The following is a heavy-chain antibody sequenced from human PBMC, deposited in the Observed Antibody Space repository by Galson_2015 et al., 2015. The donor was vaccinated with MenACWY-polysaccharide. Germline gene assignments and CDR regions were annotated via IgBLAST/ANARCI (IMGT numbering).Heavy chain of an antibody. CDR2: IYSGGST. D-gene: IGHD2-2*01. CDR3: ASAGSDCTSTSCYRPFDY. CDR1: GLTVSDTY. Sequence: SLRLSCAASGLTVSDTYMSWVRRAPGKGLEWVSVIYSGGSTYYADSAKGRFTISSDNSKNTVYLQVNSLRAEDTAVYYCASAGSDCTSTSCYRPFDYWGQGTPVTVSS. V-gene: IGHV3-53*01. J-gene: IGHJ4*02.